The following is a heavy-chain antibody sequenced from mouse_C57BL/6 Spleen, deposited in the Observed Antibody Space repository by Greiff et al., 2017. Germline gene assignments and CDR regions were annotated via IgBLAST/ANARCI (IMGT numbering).Heavy chain of an antibody. Sequence: VKLMESGAELARPGASVKLSCKASGYTFTSYGISWVKQRTGQGLEWIGEIYPRSGNTYSKEKFKGKATLTADKSSSTAYMELRSLTSEDSAVYFCARSDYDGFDYWGQGTTLTVSS. V-gene: IGHV1-81*01. CDR1: GYTFTSYG. CDR3: ARSDYDGFDY. CDR2: IYPRSGNT. J-gene: IGHJ2*01. D-gene: IGHD2-4*01.